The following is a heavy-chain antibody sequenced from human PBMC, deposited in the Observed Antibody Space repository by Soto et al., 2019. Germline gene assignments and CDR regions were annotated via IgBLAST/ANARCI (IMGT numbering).Heavy chain of an antibody. CDR3: VYGYYFDY. CDR2: TSFDGSEK. Sequence: AGGSLRLSCAASGFIFSSFGVHWVRQSPGKGLEWVAVTSFDGSEKFYAESVRGRFNISRDNSKNTVYLHMNSLRAEDTAVYYCVYGYYFDYWGQGTLVTVSS. CDR1: GFIFSSFG. D-gene: IGHD3-10*01. V-gene: IGHV3-30*03. J-gene: IGHJ4*02.